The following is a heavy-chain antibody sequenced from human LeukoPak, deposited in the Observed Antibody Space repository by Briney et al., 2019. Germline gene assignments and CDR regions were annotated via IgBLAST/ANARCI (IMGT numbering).Heavy chain of an antibody. D-gene: IGHD5-24*01. CDR2: INLNTGGT. CDR1: GYTFTGYF. CDR3: ARDLDGYNPRDH. V-gene: IGHV1-2*02. J-gene: IGHJ4*02. Sequence: ASVKVSCKASGYTFTGYFIHWVRQAPGQGLEGMGWINLNTGGTKYAQRFQGRVTMTKDTSITTAYMELSRLRSDDTAVYYCARDLDGYNPRDHWGQGTLVTVSS.